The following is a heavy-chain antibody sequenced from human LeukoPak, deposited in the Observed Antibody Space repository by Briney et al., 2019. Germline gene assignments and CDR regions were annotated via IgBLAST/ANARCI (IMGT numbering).Heavy chain of an antibody. D-gene: IGHD2-15*01. V-gene: IGHV3-7*03. Sequence: GGSLRLSCAASGFTFSRHWMYWVRQAPGKGLEWVANIKQDGSAKPYVDSVKGRFTISRDNAKNSLFLQMNSLRAEDTAVYYCARDNGWSADFWGQGTLVTVSA. J-gene: IGHJ4*02. CDR3: ARDNGWSADF. CDR2: IKQDGSAK. CDR1: GFTFSRHW.